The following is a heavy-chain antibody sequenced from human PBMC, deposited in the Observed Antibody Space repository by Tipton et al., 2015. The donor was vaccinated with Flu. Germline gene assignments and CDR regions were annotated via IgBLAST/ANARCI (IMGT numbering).Heavy chain of an antibody. CDR2: IYPSDGSI. V-gene: IGHV1-46*01. Sequence: QVQLVQSGAEVKKPGASVKVSCKASGYTFIAYYMHWVRQAPGQGLEWMGIIYPSDGSIIYAQKFQGRVTMTRDTSTSTVYMEVTSLRSEDTAVYYCARDPSPTTVGATILDDWGQGTLVTVSS. J-gene: IGHJ4*02. CDR1: GYTFIAYY. D-gene: IGHD1-26*01. CDR3: ARDPSPTTVGATILDD.